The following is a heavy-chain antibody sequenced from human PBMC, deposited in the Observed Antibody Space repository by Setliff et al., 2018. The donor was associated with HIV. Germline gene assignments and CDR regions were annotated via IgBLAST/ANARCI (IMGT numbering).Heavy chain of an antibody. Sequence: SETLSLTCAVFGGSFSDFYWSWIRQPPGKGLEWIGEISYSGSTVYNPSLKSRVTMSVDTSKNQLSLKLRSVTAADTAVYYCARARITMTGGRLEPYAFDRWGQGTKVTVSS. CDR2: ISYSGST. D-gene: IGHD3-22*01. J-gene: IGHJ3*01. V-gene: IGHV4-34*01. CDR1: GGSFSDFY. CDR3: ARARITMTGGRLEPYAFDR.